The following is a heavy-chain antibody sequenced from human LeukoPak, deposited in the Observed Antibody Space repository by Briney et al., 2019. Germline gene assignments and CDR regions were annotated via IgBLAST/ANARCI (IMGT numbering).Heavy chain of an antibody. Sequence: GASVKVSCKASGYTFTSYGINWVRQAPGQGLEWMAWMNPNSGYTGYAQKFQGRVTLTRDTSITTAFMELSSLRSEDTAVYYCARSLGEDLEAPSVWGQGTLVTVSS. CDR2: MNPNSGYT. CDR1: GYTFTSYG. V-gene: IGHV1-8*03. D-gene: IGHD5/OR15-5a*01. CDR3: ARSLGEDLEAPSV. J-gene: IGHJ4*02.